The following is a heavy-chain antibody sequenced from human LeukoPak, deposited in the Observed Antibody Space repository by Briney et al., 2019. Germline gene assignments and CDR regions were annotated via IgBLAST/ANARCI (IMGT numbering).Heavy chain of an antibody. V-gene: IGHV1-69*13. Sequence: SVKVSCEASGGTFISYAISWVRQAPGQGLEWMGGIIPIFGTANYAQKFQGRVTITADESTSTAYMELSSLRSEDTAVYYCAREGPYYDFWSGYYGMDVWGQGTTVTVSS. J-gene: IGHJ6*02. CDR1: GGTFISYA. CDR2: IIPIFGTA. CDR3: AREGPYYDFWSGYYGMDV. D-gene: IGHD3-3*01.